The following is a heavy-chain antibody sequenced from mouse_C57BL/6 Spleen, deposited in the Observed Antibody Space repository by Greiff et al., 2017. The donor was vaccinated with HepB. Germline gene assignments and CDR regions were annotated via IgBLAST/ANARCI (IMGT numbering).Heavy chain of an antibody. V-gene: IGHV1-54*01. Sequence: VQLQQSGAELVRPGTSVKVSCKASGYAFTNYLIEWVKQRPGQGLEWIGVINPGSGGTNYNEKFKGKATLTADKSSSTAYMQLSSLTSADSAVYFGARGLYYYGSSPDWYFDVWGTGTTVTVSS. CDR3: ARGLYYYGSSPDWYFDV. CDR1: GYAFTNYL. J-gene: IGHJ1*03. CDR2: INPGSGGT. D-gene: IGHD1-1*01.